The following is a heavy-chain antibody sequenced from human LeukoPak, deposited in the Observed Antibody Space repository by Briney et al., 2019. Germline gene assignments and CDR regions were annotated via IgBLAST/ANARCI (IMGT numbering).Heavy chain of an antibody. V-gene: IGHV3-48*01. Sequence: PGGSLRLSCAASGFTFRTYYMNWVRQTPGKGLEWVSYISPSSGAIHYADSVKGRFTISRDNAKNSLSLQMNNLRAEDTAVYYCARDMGTSSWHAFDNWGQGTLVTVSS. CDR2: ISPSSGAI. D-gene: IGHD6-13*01. J-gene: IGHJ4*02. CDR1: GFTFRTYY. CDR3: ARDMGTSSWHAFDN.